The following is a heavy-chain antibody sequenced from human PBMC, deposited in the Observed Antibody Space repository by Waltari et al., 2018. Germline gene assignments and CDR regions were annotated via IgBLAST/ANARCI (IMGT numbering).Heavy chain of an antibody. CDR2: IKQDGSEK. CDR1: GFTFTSYW. CDR3: ARDHWGPDY. D-gene: IGHD7-27*01. V-gene: IGHV3-7*01. Sequence: EVQVVESGGGLVQPGGSLRLSCAASGFTFTSYWMSWVRQAPGKGPEWVANIKQDGSEKNYVDYVKGRFTISRDNAKDSLYLQMNSLRAEDTAVYFCARDHWGPDYWGQGTLVTVSS. J-gene: IGHJ4*02.